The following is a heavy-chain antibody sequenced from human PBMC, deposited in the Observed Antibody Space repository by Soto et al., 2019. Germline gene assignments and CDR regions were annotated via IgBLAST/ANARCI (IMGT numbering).Heavy chain of an antibody. D-gene: IGHD2-2*01. Sequence: GASVKVSCKASGFTFTSSAMQWVRQARGQRLEWIGWIVVGSGNTNYAQKFQERVTITRDMSTSTAYMELSSLRSEDTAVYYCAAGTHNQYCSSTSCYGSQGYYYYMDVWGKGTTVTVSS. CDR1: GFTFTSSA. V-gene: IGHV1-58*02. J-gene: IGHJ6*03. CDR2: IVVGSGNT. CDR3: AAGTHNQYCSSTSCYGSQGYYYYMDV.